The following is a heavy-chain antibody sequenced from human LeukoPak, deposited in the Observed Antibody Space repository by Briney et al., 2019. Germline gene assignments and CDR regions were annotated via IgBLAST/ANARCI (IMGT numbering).Heavy chain of an antibody. CDR1: GYTFTGYY. CDR2: INPNSGGT. J-gene: IGHJ4*02. V-gene: IGHV1-2*06. Sequence: ASVKVSCKASGYTFTGYYMHWVRQAPGQGLEWMGRINPNSGGTNYAQTFQGRVTMTRDTSITTAYLEVSSLRSDDTAVYYCARVGLDWGSIDYWGQGTLVTVSS. D-gene: IGHD3/OR15-3a*01. CDR3: ARVGLDWGSIDY.